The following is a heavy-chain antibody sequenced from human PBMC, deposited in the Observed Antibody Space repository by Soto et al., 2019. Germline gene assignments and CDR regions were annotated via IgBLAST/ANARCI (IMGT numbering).Heavy chain of an antibody. CDR3: ARWGTTGGLDV. D-gene: IGHD3-16*01. V-gene: IGHV3-30*19. J-gene: IGHJ1*01. CDR2: TSYDGSDK. CDR1: GFTFRSYV. Sequence: QVHLVESVGGVVQPGTSLRVSCVGSGFTFRSYVIHWVRQAPGKGLEWVALTSYDGSDKYYADSVRGRFTISRDNSRNTVDLQMDSLRLEDTALYYCARWGTTGGLDVWGQGTLVSVSS.